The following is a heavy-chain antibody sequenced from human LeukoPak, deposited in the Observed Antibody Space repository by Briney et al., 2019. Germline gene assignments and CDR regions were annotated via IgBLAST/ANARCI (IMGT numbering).Heavy chain of an antibody. Sequence: GGSLRLSCAASGFTFSSYGMAWVRQAPGKGLDWVSVIYSGGSTYYADSVKGRFTISRDNSKNTLYLQMNSLRAEDTAVYYCAKGDTTWELPHDYWGQGTLVTVSS. CDR2: IYSGGST. CDR1: GFTFSSYG. V-gene: IGHV3-23*03. D-gene: IGHD1-26*01. CDR3: AKGDTTWELPHDY. J-gene: IGHJ4*02.